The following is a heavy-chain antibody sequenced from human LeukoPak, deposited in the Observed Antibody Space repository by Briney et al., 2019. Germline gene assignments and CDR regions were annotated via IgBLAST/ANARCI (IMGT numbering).Heavy chain of an antibody. CDR2: ISYDGSNK. CDR3: AKEKPVFGYSSGFDY. CDR1: GFTFSSYG. D-gene: IGHD6-19*01. Sequence: PGRSLRLSCAASGFTFSSYGMHWVRQAPGKGLEWVAVISYDGSNKYYADSVKGRFTISRDNSKNTLYLQMNSLRAEDTAVYYCAKEKPVFGYSSGFDYWGQGTLDTVSS. J-gene: IGHJ4*02. V-gene: IGHV3-30*18.